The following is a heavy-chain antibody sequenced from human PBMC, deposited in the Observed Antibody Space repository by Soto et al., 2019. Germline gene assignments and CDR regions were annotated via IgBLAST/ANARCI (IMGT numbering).Heavy chain of an antibody. J-gene: IGHJ6*04. CDR1: GGTFSSYA. CDR3: ARGGTSIAARRLYYYYGMDV. V-gene: IGHV1-69*01. D-gene: IGHD6-6*01. Sequence: QVQLVQSGAEVKKPGSSVKVSCKASGGTFSSYAISWVRQAPGQGLEWMGGIIPIFGTANYAQKFQGRVTITADESTSTADMALSRLGSEDTAVYYCARGGTSIAARRLYYYYGMDVWGKGTTVTVSS. CDR2: IIPIFGTA.